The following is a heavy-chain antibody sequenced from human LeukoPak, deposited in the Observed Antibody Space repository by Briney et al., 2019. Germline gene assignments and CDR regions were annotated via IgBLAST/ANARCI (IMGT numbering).Heavy chain of an antibody. Sequence: GGSLRLSCAASGFTFSSYAMSWVRQAPGKGLEWVSTISDSGGSTYYADSVKGRFTISRDNSKNTLYLQMNSLRAEDTAVYYCAGGGGGVVIKSFPYYWGQGTLVTVSS. D-gene: IGHD3-3*01. CDR1: GFTFSSYA. J-gene: IGHJ4*02. V-gene: IGHV3-23*01. CDR2: ISDSGGST. CDR3: AGGGGGVVIKSFPYY.